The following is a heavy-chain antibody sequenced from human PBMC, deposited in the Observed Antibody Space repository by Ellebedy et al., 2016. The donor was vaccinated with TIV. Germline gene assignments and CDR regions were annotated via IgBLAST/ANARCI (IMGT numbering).Heavy chain of an antibody. CDR1: GFTFSNAW. Sequence: PGGSLRLSCAASGFTFSNAWMSWVRQAPGKGLEWVGRIKSKTDGGTTDYAAPVKGRFTISRDDSKNTLYLQMNSLKTEDTAVYYCTTYTIPNHDAFDIWGQGTMVTVSS. CDR3: TTYTIPNHDAFDI. CDR2: IKSKTDGGTT. V-gene: IGHV3-15*01. J-gene: IGHJ3*02. D-gene: IGHD2-2*02.